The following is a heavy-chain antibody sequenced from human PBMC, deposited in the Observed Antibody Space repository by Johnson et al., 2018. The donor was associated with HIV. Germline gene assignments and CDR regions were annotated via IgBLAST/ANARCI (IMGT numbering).Heavy chain of an antibody. J-gene: IGHJ3*02. CDR1: GFTFSIYA. D-gene: IGHD1-26*01. CDR2: ISFDVNDK. CDR3: ARSTVGATTGGAFDI. V-gene: IGHV3-30*04. Sequence: QVQLVESGGGVVQPGRSLRLSCAASGFTFSIYAMHWVRQAPGKGLEWVSLISFDVNDKYYADSVKGRFTISRDNSKNTLYLQMNSLRAEDTAVYYCARSTVGATTGGAFDIWGQGTMVTVSS.